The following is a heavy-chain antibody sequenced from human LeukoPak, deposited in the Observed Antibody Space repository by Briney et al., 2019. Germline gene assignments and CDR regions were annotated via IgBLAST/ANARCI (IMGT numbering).Heavy chain of an antibody. CDR2: IKQDGSDQ. CDR1: GFTFSSYG. Sequence: PGGSLRLSCAASGFTFSSYGMHWVRQAPGKGPEWVADIKQDGSDQRYVGSVKGRFSISRDNAKNSLYLQMSSLRAEDTAVYYCARWTYNGGWFYDYWGQGTLVTVSS. V-gene: IGHV3-7*04. CDR3: ARWTYNGGWFYDY. J-gene: IGHJ4*02. D-gene: IGHD6-19*01.